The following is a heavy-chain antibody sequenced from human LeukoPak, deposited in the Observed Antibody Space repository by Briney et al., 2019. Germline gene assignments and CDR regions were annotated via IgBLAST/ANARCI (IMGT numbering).Heavy chain of an antibody. CDR2: INHSGST. CDR3: ARLGGVVXFSXYYFDY. Sequence: PSETLSLTCAVYGGSFSGYYWSWIRQPPGKGLEWIGEINHSGSTNYNPSLKSRVTISVDTSKNQFSLKLSSVTAADTAVYYCARLGGVVXFSXYYFDYWGQGTLVTVSS. V-gene: IGHV4-34*01. D-gene: IGHD3-3*01. CDR1: GGSFSGYY. J-gene: IGHJ4*02.